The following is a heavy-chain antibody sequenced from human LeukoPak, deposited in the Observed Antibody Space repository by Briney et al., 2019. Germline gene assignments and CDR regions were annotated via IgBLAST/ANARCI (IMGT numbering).Heavy chain of an antibody. CDR3: ARLELSGGGLDY. J-gene: IGHJ4*02. Sequence: ASVKVSCKASGYTFTGYYMRWVRQAPGQGLEWMGWINPNSGGTNYAQKFQGRVTMTRDTSISTAYMELSRLRSDDTAVYYCARLELSGGGLDYWGQGTLVTVSS. D-gene: IGHD3-16*01. CDR2: INPNSGGT. CDR1: GYTFTGYY. V-gene: IGHV1-2*02.